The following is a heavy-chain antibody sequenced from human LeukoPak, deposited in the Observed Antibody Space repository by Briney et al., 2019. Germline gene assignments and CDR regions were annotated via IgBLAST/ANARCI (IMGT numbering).Heavy chain of an antibody. CDR1: GVSLITNY. V-gene: IGHV4-59*01. Sequence: SETLSLTCSVSGVSLITNYWSWIRQPPGKGLEWIGYIYYTGSTNYNPSLESRVTISVDTSKNTFSLEVTSVTAADTAVYYCARTSSSWLHFDYWGLGALVTVSS. J-gene: IGHJ4*02. CDR2: IYYTGST. CDR3: ARTSSSWLHFDY. D-gene: IGHD6-13*01.